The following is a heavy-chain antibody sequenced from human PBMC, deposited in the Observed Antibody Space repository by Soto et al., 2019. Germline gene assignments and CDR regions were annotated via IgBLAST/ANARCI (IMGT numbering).Heavy chain of an antibody. CDR2: VNSDGTKT. V-gene: IGHV3-74*01. J-gene: IGHJ4*02. CDR3: VREGIGKAGYFAL. CDR1: GFTFTSHW. D-gene: IGHD5-12*01. Sequence: GGSLRLSCAASGFTFTSHWMHWLRQAPGEGLVWVSRVNSDGTKTNYADSMKGRFTISRDNAKNTLYLQMNSPRAEDTGVYYFVREGIGKAGYFALRGQGTLVIVSS.